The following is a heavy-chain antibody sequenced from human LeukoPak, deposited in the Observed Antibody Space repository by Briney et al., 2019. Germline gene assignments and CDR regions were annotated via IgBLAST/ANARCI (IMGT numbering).Heavy chain of an antibody. J-gene: IGHJ4*02. D-gene: IGHD2-15*01. CDR2: ISSSSSYI. V-gene: IGHV3-21*04. CDR1: GFTFSSYS. Sequence: GGSLRLSCAASGFTFSSYSMNWVRQAPGKGLEWVSSISSSSSYIYYADSVKGRFTISRDNSKNTLYLQMNSLRAEDTAVYYCAKDRDIVVVVAATGRYFDYWGQGTLVTVSS. CDR3: AKDRDIVVVVAATGRYFDY.